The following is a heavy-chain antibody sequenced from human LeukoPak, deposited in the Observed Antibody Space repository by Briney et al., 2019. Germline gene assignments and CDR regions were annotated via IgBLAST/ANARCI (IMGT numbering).Heavy chain of an antibody. J-gene: IGHJ4*02. D-gene: IGHD1-1*01. CDR1: GYTFTGYY. CDR3: AREGVDWNHSVYYFDY. CDR2: INPNSGGT. Sequence: ASVKVSCKASGYTFTGYYMHWVRQAPGQGLEWMGWINPNSGGTNYAQKFQGRVTMTRGPSISTAYMELSRLRSGDTAVYYCAREGVDWNHSVYYFDYWGQGTLVTVSS. V-gene: IGHV1-2*02.